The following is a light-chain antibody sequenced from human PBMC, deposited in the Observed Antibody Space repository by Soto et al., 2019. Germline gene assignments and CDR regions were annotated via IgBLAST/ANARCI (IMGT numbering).Light chain of an antibody. CDR2: SAS. V-gene: IGKV3D-15*01. Sequence: EIVMTQSPATLSVSPGETASLSCRASQSLTSDLAWYQQKPGQAPRLLIYSASTRATGIPARFSGSVSGTEFTLTISSLQSEDFANYFCQQYQNWPITFGGGTKVDIK. CDR1: QSLTSD. J-gene: IGKJ4*01. CDR3: QQYQNWPIT.